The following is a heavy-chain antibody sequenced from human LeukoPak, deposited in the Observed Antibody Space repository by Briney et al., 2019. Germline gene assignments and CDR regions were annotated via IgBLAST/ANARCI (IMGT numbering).Heavy chain of an antibody. J-gene: IGHJ4*02. V-gene: IGHV1-69*01. CDR2: IIPIFGTA. CDR1: GGTFSSYA. Sequence: SVKVSCKASGGTFSSYAISWVRQAPGQGLEWMGGIIPIFGTANYAQKFQGRVTITADESTSTAYMELSSLRSEDTAVYYCARGLLRNYYGSVLFDYWGQGTLVTVSS. CDR3: ARGLLRNYYGSVLFDY. D-gene: IGHD3-10*01.